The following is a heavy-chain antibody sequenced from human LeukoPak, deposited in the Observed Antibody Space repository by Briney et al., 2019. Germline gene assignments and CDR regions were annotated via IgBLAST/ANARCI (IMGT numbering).Heavy chain of an antibody. J-gene: IGHJ6*02. CDR3: ARDPGIAVAGTIYYYYGMDV. V-gene: IGHV3-33*08. Sequence: GGSLRLSCAASGFTFSNAWMSRVRQAPGKGLEWVAVIWYDGSNKYYADSVKGRFTISRDNSKNTLYLQMNSLRAEDTAVYYCARDPGIAVAGTIYYYYGMDVWGQGTTVTVSS. D-gene: IGHD6-19*01. CDR1: GFTFSNAW. CDR2: IWYDGSNK.